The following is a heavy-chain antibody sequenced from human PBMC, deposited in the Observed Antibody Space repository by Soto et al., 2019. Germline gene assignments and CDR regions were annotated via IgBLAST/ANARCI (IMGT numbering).Heavy chain of an antibody. V-gene: IGHV4-39*01. CDR1: GASISKTSSY. Sequence: QVELQQSGPGLVKPSETLSLTCTVSGASISKTSSYWGWIRQPQGKGLDCIGSLNYSGTAYYNPSLMCRVAWSVESSRNQFSLRLTSGTAADTAFYFCARRVNGPSWYFDLWGREKPVIVSS. CDR2: LNYSGTA. D-gene: IGHD2-8*01. J-gene: IGHJ2*01. CDR3: ARRVNGPSWYFDL.